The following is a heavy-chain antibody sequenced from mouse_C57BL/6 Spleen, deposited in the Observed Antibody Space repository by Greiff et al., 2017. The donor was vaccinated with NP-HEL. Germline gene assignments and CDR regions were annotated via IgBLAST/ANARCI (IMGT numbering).Heavy chain of an antibody. CDR2: IHPSDSDT. Sequence: VQLQQPGAELVKPGASVKVSCKASGYTFTSYWMHWVKQRPGQGLEWIGRIHPSDSDTNYNQKFKGKATLTVDKSSSTAYMQLSSLTSEDSAVYYCAIGSSSAWFAYWGQGTLVTVSA. CDR1: GYTFTSYW. J-gene: IGHJ3*01. CDR3: AIGSSSAWFAY. D-gene: IGHD1-1*01. V-gene: IGHV1-74*01.